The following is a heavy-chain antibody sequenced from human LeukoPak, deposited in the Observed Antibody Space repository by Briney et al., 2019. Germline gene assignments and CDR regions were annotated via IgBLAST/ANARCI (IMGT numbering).Heavy chain of an antibody. V-gene: IGHV4-39*01. CDR3: ARRIVGVIDAFDD. Sequence: PSETLSLTCTVSGGSISSSISYWGWTRQPPGKGLEWIATIYYSGSTYYSPSLKSRVTISVDTSKNQLSLKVTSMTAADTAVYYCARRIVGVIDAFDDWGQGALVTVSS. CDR1: GGSISSSISY. J-gene: IGHJ4*02. D-gene: IGHD1-26*01. CDR2: IYYSGST.